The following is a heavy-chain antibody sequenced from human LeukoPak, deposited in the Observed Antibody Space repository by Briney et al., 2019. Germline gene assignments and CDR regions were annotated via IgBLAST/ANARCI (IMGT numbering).Heavy chain of an antibody. CDR1: GFTFSSYG. V-gene: IGHV3-33*01. Sequence: GGSLRLSCAASGFTFSSYGMHLVRQAPGKGLEWVAVIWCDGSNKYYADSVKGRFTISRDNSKNTLYLQMNSLRAEDTAVYYCARDYYYDSSGYLPPDAFDIWGQGTMVTVSS. CDR2: IWCDGSNK. D-gene: IGHD3-22*01. CDR3: ARDYYYDSSGYLPPDAFDI. J-gene: IGHJ3*02.